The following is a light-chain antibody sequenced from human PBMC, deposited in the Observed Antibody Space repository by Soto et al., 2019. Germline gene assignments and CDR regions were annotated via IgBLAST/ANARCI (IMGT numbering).Light chain of an antibody. V-gene: IGKV3-20*01. Sequence: EIVVTQSPGILSLSPVEIATLSCRASQSVSSSYLAWYQQKPGQSPRLLIYGASSRATGIPDRFSGSGSGTDFTLTISRLEPEDFAVYYCQQYGSSPVTFGQGTKVEIK. CDR3: QQYGSSPVT. CDR1: QSVSSSY. J-gene: IGKJ1*01. CDR2: GAS.